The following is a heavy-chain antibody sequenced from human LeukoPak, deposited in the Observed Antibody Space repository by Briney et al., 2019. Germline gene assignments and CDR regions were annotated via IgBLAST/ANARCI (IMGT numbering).Heavy chain of an antibody. CDR1: GFIITGHS. CDR2: IDTNSFYI. CDR3: ATLDPIVVVITMGY. V-gene: IGHV3-21*01. Sequence: GGSLRLSCEASGFIITGHSMNWVRQAPGKGLEWVASIDTNSFYIYHADAVMGRFTISRDNAKNSLYLQMTSLRVEDTAVYYCATLDPIVVVITMGYWGQGTLVTVSS. J-gene: IGHJ4*02. D-gene: IGHD3-22*01.